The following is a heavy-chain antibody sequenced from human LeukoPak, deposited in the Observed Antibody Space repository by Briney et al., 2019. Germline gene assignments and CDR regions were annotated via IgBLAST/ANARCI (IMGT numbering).Heavy chain of an antibody. CDR2: MNPNSGNT. CDR1: GGTFSSYA. D-gene: IGHD4-17*01. Sequence: ASVTVSCKASGGTFSSYAINWVRQATGQGLEWLGWMNPNSGNTGYAHKFQGRVTMTRSTSISTAYMELSSLTSEDTAVYYCARDYGGNSGWFDPWGQGTLVTVSS. CDR3: ARDYGGNSGWFDP. J-gene: IGHJ5*02. V-gene: IGHV1-8*02.